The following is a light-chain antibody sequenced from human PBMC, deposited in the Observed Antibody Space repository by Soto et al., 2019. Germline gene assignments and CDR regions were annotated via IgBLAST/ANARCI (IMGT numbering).Light chain of an antibody. V-gene: IGKV1-5*01. CDR2: DPS. J-gene: IGKJ1*01. CDR3: QHYVTDLT. Sequence: DIQMTQSPSTLSASVGDRITITCRASQNINNWLAWYQQRPGKAPKLLIFDPSSLESGVPSRFSGSGSGTQFTLTTGSLQQKDFASYYCQHYVTDLTFGQGTKVEIK. CDR1: QNINNW.